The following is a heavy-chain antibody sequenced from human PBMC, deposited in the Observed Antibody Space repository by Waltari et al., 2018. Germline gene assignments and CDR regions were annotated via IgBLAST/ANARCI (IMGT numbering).Heavy chain of an antibody. D-gene: IGHD1-26*01. V-gene: IGHV1-69-2*01. CDR2: VDPEDGET. CDR3: SIVGAPYFDY. CDR1: GYTFTDYY. Sequence: EVQLVQSGAEVKKPGATVKISCKVSGYTFTDYYMHWVKQDPGKGLEWMGLVDPEDGETIYAEKFQGRVTITADTSTDTAYMELSSLGSEDTAVYYCSIVGAPYFDYWGQGTLVTVSS. J-gene: IGHJ4*02.